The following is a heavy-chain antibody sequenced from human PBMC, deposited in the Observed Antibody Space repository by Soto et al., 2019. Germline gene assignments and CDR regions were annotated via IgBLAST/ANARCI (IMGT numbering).Heavy chain of an antibody. J-gene: IGHJ4*02. D-gene: IGHD3-22*01. V-gene: IGHV4-39*07. Sequence: SSETLSLTCTVSGGSISSSSYYCAWIRQPPGKGLEWIGSIRSSGSTNYNPSLKSRVTISVDTSKNQFSLKLSSVTAADTAVYYCARFDYYDSSGYLDFGPKWGQGTLVTVPS. CDR1: GGSISSSSYY. CDR3: ARFDYYDSSGYLDFGPK. CDR2: IRSSGST.